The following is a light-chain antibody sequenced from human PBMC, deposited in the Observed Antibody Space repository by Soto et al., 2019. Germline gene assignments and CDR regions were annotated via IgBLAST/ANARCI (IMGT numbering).Light chain of an antibody. CDR2: GAS. CDR1: QSVSSN. V-gene: IGKV3-15*01. Sequence: EIVMTQSPATLSVSPGERATLSCRASQSVSSNLSWYQQKPGQAPRLLIYGASTRATGIAARFSGSGSGTEFTLTISSLQSEDFAVYYCQQYNNWPPLTFGGGTMVDIK. J-gene: IGKJ4*01. CDR3: QQYNNWPPLT.